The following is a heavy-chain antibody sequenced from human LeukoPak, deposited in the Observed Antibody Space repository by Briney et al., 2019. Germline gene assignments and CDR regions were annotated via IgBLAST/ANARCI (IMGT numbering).Heavy chain of an antibody. CDR3: AANSADYNTLGSSYKV. D-gene: IGHD3-10*01. CDR2: IYYSGST. Sequence: SETLSLTCTVSGGSISSSSYYWGWIRQPPGKGLEWIGSIYYSGSTYYNPSLKSRVTISVDTSKNQFSLKLSSVTAADTAVYYCAANSADYNTLGSSYKVWGQGTLVTVSS. V-gene: IGHV4-39*07. J-gene: IGHJ4*02. CDR1: GGSISSSSYY.